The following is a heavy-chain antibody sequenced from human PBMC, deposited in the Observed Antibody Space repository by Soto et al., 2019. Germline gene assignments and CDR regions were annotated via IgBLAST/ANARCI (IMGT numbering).Heavy chain of an antibody. CDR2: TSYDGYKK. Sequence: QVQLVESGGGVVQPGRSLRLSCAASGFSFSNYGMHWVRQAPGKGLEWVVVTSYDGYKKYFADSVKGRFTISRDNSKNTLYLQMNSLRANDTALYYCARGYCSGGSCYSRNDYYYGMDVWGQGTTVTVSS. D-gene: IGHD2-15*01. V-gene: IGHV3-30*03. CDR3: ARGYCSGGSCYSRNDYYYGMDV. CDR1: GFSFSNYG. J-gene: IGHJ6*02.